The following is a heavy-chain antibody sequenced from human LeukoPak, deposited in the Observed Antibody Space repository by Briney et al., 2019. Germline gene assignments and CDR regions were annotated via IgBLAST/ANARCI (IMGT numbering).Heavy chain of an antibody. CDR1: GGSFSGYY. V-gene: IGHV4-34*01. D-gene: IGHD3-3*01. Sequence: SETLSLTCAVYGGSFSGYYWSWIRQPPGKGLEWIGEINHSGSTNYNPSLKSRVTISEDTSKNQFSLKLSSVTAADTAVYYCARGPFTIFGVGGFDYWGQGTLVTVSS. CDR3: ARGPFTIFGVGGFDY. J-gene: IGHJ4*02. CDR2: INHSGST.